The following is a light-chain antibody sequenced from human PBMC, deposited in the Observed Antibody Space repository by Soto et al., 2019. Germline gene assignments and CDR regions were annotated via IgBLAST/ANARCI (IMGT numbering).Light chain of an antibody. CDR3: SSYTSGSAHYV. V-gene: IGLV2-14*01. Sequence: QSALTQPASVSGSPGQSINISCTGTSSDVGAYYSVSWYQHHPGKAPKLIIYGVTNRPSGVSNRFSGSKSGNTASLTISGLQAEYEDDYRCSSYTSGSAHYVFGTGTKLTVL. J-gene: IGLJ1*01. CDR1: SSDVGAYYS. CDR2: GVT.